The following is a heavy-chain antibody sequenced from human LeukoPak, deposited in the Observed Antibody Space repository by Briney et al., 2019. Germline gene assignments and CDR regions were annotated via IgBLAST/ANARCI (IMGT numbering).Heavy chain of an antibody. CDR2: TYPGDSDI. CDR1: GYSFTTYW. D-gene: IGHD4-23*01. CDR3: ARRAVVIGVGYFDY. V-gene: IGHV5-51*01. J-gene: IGHJ4*02. Sequence: GESLKISCKGSGYSFTTYWIGWVRQMPGKGLEWMGITYPGDSDIRISPSFQGQVTISVDKSISTAYLQWSSLKASDTAMYYCARRAVVIGVGYFDYWGQGTLVTVSS.